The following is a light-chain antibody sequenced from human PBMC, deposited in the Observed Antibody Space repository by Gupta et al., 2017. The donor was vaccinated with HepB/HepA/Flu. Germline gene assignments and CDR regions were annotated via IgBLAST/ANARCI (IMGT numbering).Light chain of an antibody. J-gene: IGLJ2*01. CDR3: QVWDSSSDRVV. Sequence: SYVLTQPPSVSVAPGKTARITCGGNNIGSKSVHWYQQNPAQAPVLVVYDDSARPSGIPERFSGSNSGNTATLTISRVEAGDEADYYCQVWDSSSDRVVFGGGTKLTVL. V-gene: IGLV3-21*03. CDR2: DDS. CDR1: NIGSKS.